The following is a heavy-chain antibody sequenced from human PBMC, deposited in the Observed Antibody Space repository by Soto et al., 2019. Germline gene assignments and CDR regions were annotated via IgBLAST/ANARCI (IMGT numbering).Heavy chain of an antibody. Sequence: EVQLVESGGGLVQPGGSLRLSCAASGFTFSSYSMNWVRQAPGKGLEWVSYISSSSSTIYYADSVKGRFTISRDNAKNSLYLQMNSLRAEDTAVYYCARSIEYSSPPLYYYYMDVWGKGTTVTVSS. D-gene: IGHD6-6*01. CDR3: ARSIEYSSPPLYYYYMDV. CDR2: ISSSSSTI. V-gene: IGHV3-48*01. CDR1: GFTFSSYS. J-gene: IGHJ6*03.